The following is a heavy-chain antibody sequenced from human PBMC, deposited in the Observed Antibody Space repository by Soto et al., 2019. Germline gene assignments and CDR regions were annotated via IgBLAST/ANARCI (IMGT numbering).Heavy chain of an antibody. J-gene: IGHJ5*02. CDR3: AREYDILNWFDP. Sequence: XXSLTLSCAPPGFTFSSYSLDWVRQAPGKGLEWVSYISSSSSTIYYADSVKGRFTISRNNAKNSLYLQINSLRAEDTAVYYCAREYDILNWFDPWGQGTLVTVSS. CDR2: ISSSSSTI. D-gene: IGHD3-9*01. V-gene: IGHV3-48*01. CDR1: GFTFSSYS.